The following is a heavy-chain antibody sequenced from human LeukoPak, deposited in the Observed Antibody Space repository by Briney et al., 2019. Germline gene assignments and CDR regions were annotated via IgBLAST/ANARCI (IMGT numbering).Heavy chain of an antibody. CDR2: INHSGNS. J-gene: IGHJ4*02. CDR1: GGSFSGYY. V-gene: IGHV4-34*01. D-gene: IGHD6-25*01. Sequence: SETLSLTCAVYGGSFSGYYWSWIRQPPGKGLEWIGEINHSGNSNYNPSLKSRVTISADTSKNQFSLKMTSVTAADTAIYYCARARGTEAIDSWGQGTLVTVSS. CDR3: ARARGTEAIDS.